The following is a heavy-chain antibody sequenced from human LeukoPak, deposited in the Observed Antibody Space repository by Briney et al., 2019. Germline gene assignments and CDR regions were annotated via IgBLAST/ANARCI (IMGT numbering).Heavy chain of an antibody. J-gene: IGHJ6*03. V-gene: IGHV4-59*11. CDR3: ARGAGSRGGYYYYYMDV. CDR2: IYYSGST. D-gene: IGHD3-10*01. CDR1: GGSISSHY. Sequence: SETLSLTCTVSGGSISSHYWSWIRQPPGKGLEWIGYIYYSGSTNYNPSLKSRVTISVDTSKNQFSLMLSSVTAADTAVYYCARGAGSRGGYYYYYMDVWGKGTTVTVSS.